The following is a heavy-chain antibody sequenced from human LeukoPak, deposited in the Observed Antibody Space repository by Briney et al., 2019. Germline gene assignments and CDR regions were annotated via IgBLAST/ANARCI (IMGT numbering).Heavy chain of an antibody. CDR2: IKQDGSEK. Sequence: GSLRILFAGSGFHFSRYGMSWVRQAPGKGLEWVGNIKQDGSEKYYVDSVKGRFTISRDNAKNSLYLQMNSLRAEDTAVYYCARVGGVQANDAFDIWGQGTMVTVSS. J-gene: IGHJ3*02. V-gene: IGHV3-7*01. CDR3: ARVGGVQANDAFDI. CDR1: GFHFSRYG. D-gene: IGHD3-16*01.